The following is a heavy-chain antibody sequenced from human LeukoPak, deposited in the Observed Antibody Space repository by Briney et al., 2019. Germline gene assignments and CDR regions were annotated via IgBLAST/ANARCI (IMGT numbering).Heavy chain of an antibody. J-gene: IGHJ5*02. Sequence: SETLSLTCTVSDGSMTNYYWSWIRQPAGKGLEWIGRIRTSGNSNYNPSLASRVTMSVDTSKNQLSLKLSSVTAEDTAVYYCVREGFRVLPYWFDPWGQGTLVTVSS. CDR3: VREGFRVLPYWFDP. V-gene: IGHV4-4*07. CDR1: DGSMTNYY. CDR2: IRTSGNS. D-gene: IGHD3-10*01.